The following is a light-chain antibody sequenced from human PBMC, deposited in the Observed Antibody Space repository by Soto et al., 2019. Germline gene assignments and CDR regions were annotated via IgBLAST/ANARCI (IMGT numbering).Light chain of an antibody. CDR1: HGLVYSNGNTF. J-gene: IGKJ2*01. CDR3: MQYAHWPHT. V-gene: IGKV2-30*01. Sequence: DVVLTQSPVSLPVTLGQPASITCRSSHGLVYSNGNTFLSWFFQRPGQSLRRLIYKVYNRDFGVPDRFSGSGSGNDFTLQITRVVAEDVGVYYCMQYAHWPHTFGQGTKLEIK. CDR2: KVY.